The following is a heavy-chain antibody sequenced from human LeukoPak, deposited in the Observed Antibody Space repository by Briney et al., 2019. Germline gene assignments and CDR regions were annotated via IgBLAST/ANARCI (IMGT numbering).Heavy chain of an antibody. Sequence: ASVKVSCKASGYTFTSYDINWVRQATGQGLEWMGWMNPNSGNTGYAQKFQGRVTMTRNTSISTAYMELSGLRSEDTAVYYCARVAGYYDFWSGYVDNWFDPWGQGTLVTVSS. D-gene: IGHD3-3*01. V-gene: IGHV1-8*01. CDR1: GYTFTSYD. CDR3: ARVAGYYDFWSGYVDNWFDP. J-gene: IGHJ5*02. CDR2: MNPNSGNT.